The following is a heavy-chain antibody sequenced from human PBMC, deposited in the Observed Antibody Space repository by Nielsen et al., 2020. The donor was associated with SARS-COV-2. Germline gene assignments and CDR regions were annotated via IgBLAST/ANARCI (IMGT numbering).Heavy chain of an antibody. CDR1: GGSISSGGYY. CDR2: IYYSGST. Sequence: SETLSLTCTVSGGSISSGGYYWSWIRQHPGKGLEWIGYIYYSGSTYYNPSLKSRVTISVDTSKNQFSLKLSSVTAADTAVYYCARTLRIAAAGTRGFDYWGQGTLVTVSS. CDR3: ARTLRIAAAGTRGFDY. V-gene: IGHV4-31*03. D-gene: IGHD6-13*01. J-gene: IGHJ4*02.